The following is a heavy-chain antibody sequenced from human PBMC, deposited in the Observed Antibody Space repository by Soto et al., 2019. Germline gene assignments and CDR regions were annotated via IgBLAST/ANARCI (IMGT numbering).Heavy chain of an antibody. CDR3: ARDRVRDTNWFDP. D-gene: IGHD3-10*01. CDR2: IIPILGIA. Sequence: QVQLVQSGAEVKKPGSSVKVSCKASGGTFSSYTISWVRQAPGQGLEWMGRIIPILGIANYAQKFQGRVTITADKSTSTAYMELSSLRSEDTAVYYCARDRVRDTNWFDPWGQGTLVTVSS. CDR1: GGTFSSYT. J-gene: IGHJ5*02. V-gene: IGHV1-69*08.